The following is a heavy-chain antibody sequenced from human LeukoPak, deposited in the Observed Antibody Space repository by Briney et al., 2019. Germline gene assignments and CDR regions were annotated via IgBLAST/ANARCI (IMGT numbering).Heavy chain of an antibody. V-gene: IGHV3-30-3*01. Sequence: GSLRLSCAASGFTFSSYAMHWVRQAPGKGLEWVAVISYDGSNKYYADSVKGRFTISRDNSKNTLYLQMNSLRAEDTAVYYCARDSRKYQLLSHFDYWGQGTLVTVSS. CDR1: GFTFSSYA. CDR3: ARDSRKYQLLSHFDY. J-gene: IGHJ4*02. D-gene: IGHD2-2*01. CDR2: ISYDGSNK.